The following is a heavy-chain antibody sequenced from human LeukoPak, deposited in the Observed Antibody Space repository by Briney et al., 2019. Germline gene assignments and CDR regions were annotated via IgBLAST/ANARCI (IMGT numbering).Heavy chain of an antibody. Sequence: GGSLRLSCAASGFSVSNNYMSWVHQAPGKGLEWVSVIYSNENPYYADSVKGRFIISRDNSKNMLYLQINTLRVEDTAVYYCARESGFGELFPFSFDYWGQGTLVTVSS. CDR2: IYSNENP. CDR3: ARESGFGELFPFSFDY. J-gene: IGHJ4*02. CDR1: GFSVSNNY. D-gene: IGHD3-10*01. V-gene: IGHV3-66*01.